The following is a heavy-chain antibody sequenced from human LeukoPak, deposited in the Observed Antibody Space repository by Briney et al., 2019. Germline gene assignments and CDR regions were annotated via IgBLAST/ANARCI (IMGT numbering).Heavy chain of an antibody. CDR2: FYHGGST. CDR3: ARESGDSSGNDY. J-gene: IGHJ4*02. CDR1: GYSISTGYY. D-gene: IGHD3-22*01. V-gene: IGHV4-38-2*02. Sequence: SETLSLTCTVSGYSISTGYYWDWIRQPPGKGLEWIGTFYHGGSTYYNPSLKSRVTISVDTSKNQFSLKVTSVTAADTAVYYCARESGDSSGNDYWGQGTLVTVSS.